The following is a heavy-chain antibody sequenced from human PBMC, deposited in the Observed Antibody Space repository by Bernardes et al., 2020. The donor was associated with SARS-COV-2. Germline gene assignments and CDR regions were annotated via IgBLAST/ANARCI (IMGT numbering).Heavy chain of an antibody. CDR2: INEDGSII. Sequence: GSLRLSCAASGFSVSAFWMHWVRQAPGEGLVWVSRINEDGSIIDYADSVRGRFTISRDNAKDTLYLQMNSLTADDTAVYYCARDFGGASDYWGQGTLVTVSS. D-gene: IGHD2-21*01. V-gene: IGHV3-74*01. CDR3: ARDFGGASDY. J-gene: IGHJ4*02. CDR1: GFSVSAFW.